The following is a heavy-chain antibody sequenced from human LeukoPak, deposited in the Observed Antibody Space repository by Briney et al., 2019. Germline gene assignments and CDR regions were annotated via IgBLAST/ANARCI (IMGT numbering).Heavy chain of an antibody. Sequence: PGGSLRLSCAASGFTFSSYSMNWVRQAPGKGLEWVSSISSSSSYIYYADSVKGRFTISRDNAKNSLYLQMNSLRAEDTAVYYCARDLYYGSGSYYDWFDPWGQGTQVTVSS. J-gene: IGHJ5*02. D-gene: IGHD3-10*01. CDR3: ARDLYYGSGSYYDWFDP. CDR1: GFTFSSYS. CDR2: ISSSSSYI. V-gene: IGHV3-21*01.